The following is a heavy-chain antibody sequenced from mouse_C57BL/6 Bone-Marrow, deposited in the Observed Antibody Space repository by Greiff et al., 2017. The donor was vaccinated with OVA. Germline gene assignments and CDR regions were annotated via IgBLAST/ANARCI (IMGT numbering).Heavy chain of an antibody. J-gene: IGHJ2*01. CDR1: GYTFTSYN. CDR2: IYPGNGDT. V-gene: IGHV1-12*01. CDR3: ARKQGYWDYFDY. Sequence: LQQSGAELVRPGASVKMSCKASGYTFTSYNMHWVKQTPRQGLEWIGAIYPGNGDTSYNQKFKGKATLTVDKSSSTAYMQLSSLTSEDSAVYVGARKQGYWDYFDYWGQGTTLTVSS. D-gene: IGHD2-3*01.